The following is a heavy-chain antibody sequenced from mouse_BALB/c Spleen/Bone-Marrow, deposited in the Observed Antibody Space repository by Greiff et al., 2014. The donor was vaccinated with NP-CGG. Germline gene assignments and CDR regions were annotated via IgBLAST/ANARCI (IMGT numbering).Heavy chain of an antibody. V-gene: IGHV1-80*01. CDR1: GYAFSNYG. CDR3: ACFYDYGRGYAMDY. J-gene: IGHJ4*01. Sequence: VQLQQSGAELVRPGSSVKISCKASGYAFSNYGMNWVKQRPGQGLEWIGQIYPGDGETNYNGEFEGRVTLTADKSSSTAYMQVSSLTSEDSAVYFCACFYDYGRGYAMDYWGQGTSLTVSS. D-gene: IGHD2-4*01. CDR2: IYPGDGET.